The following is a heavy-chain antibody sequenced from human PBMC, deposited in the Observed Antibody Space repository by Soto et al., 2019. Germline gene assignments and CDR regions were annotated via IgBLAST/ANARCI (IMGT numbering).Heavy chain of an antibody. J-gene: IGHJ4*02. CDR1: GYTFTGYY. D-gene: IGHD3-10*01. V-gene: IGHV1-2*02. CDR2: INPNSGGT. Sequence: GASVKVSCKASGYTFTGYYMHWVRQAPGQELEWMGWINPNSGGTNYAQKFQGRVTMTRDTSISTAYMELSRLRSDDTAVYYCASGRSVRGVIRTLDYWGRGTLVTVSS. CDR3: ASGRSVRGVIRTLDY.